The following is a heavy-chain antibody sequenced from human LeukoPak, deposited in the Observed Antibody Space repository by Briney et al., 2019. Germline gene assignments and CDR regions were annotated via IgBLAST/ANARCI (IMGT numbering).Heavy chain of an antibody. Sequence: GGSLRLSCAASGFTFSSYSMNWVRQAPGKGLEWVSSISSSSSYIYYADSVKGRFTISRDNAKNSLYLQMNSLRAEGTAVYYCARDRNYCSSTSCYPYYYYYYMDVWGKGTTVTVSS. J-gene: IGHJ6*03. CDR1: GFTFSSYS. D-gene: IGHD2-2*01. V-gene: IGHV3-21*01. CDR3: ARDRNYCSSTSCYPYYYYYYMDV. CDR2: ISSSSSYI.